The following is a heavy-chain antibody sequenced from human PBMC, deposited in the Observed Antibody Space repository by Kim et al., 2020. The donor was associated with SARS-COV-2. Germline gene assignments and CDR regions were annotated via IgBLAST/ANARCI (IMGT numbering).Heavy chain of an antibody. J-gene: IGHJ6*02. CDR3: ARGLVFYYYGMDV. D-gene: IGHD3-16*01. Sequence: CTRSVKSRFTRSVDASKNQMSLKLSSVAAADTAVYYCARGLVFYYYGMDVWGQGTAVTVSS. V-gene: IGHV4-39*01.